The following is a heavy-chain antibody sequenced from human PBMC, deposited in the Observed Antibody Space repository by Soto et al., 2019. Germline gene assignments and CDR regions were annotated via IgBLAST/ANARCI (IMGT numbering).Heavy chain of an antibody. D-gene: IGHD5-12*01. CDR3: ARDLREVATASWFDP. J-gene: IGHJ5*02. Sequence: GASVKVSCKASGGTFSSYAISWVRQAPGQVLEWMGGIIPIFGTANYAQKFQGRVTITADESTSTAYMELSSLRSEDTAVYYCARDLREVATASWFDPWGQGTLVTAPQ. V-gene: IGHV1-69*13. CDR2: IIPIFGTA. CDR1: GGTFSSYA.